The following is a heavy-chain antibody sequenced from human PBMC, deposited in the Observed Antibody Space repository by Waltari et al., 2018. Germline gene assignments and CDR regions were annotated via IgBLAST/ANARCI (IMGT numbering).Heavy chain of an antibody. CDR2: IVYVGTVE. Sequence: QVQLVESGGGVVQPGGSLRLSCAASGFTFTSFGFHWVRKAPGNGLEWVAQIVYVGTVEYYVDSVKGRFIISRDNSKNALYRQMNSLRVEDTAVYYCARDQTQVTPAQRKPLDCWGQGTLVAVFS. V-gene: IGHV3-30*02. CDR1: GFTFTSFG. D-gene: IGHD4-4*01. J-gene: IGHJ4*02. CDR3: ARDQTQVTPAQRKPLDC.